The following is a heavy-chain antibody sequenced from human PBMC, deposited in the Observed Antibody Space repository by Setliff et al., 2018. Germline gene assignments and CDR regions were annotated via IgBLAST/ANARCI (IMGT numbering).Heavy chain of an antibody. J-gene: IGHJ6*03. CDR1: GYTFTSYA. D-gene: IGHD3-3*01. Sequence: WASVKVSCKAFGYTFTSYAMHWVRQAPGQRLEWMGWINAGNGNTKYSQKFQGRVTITRDTSAGTAYMELSSLRSEDTAVYYCAREFTRYYNFWSAHRYYMDVWGKGTTVTVSS. CDR2: INAGNGNT. V-gene: IGHV1-3*01. CDR3: AREFTRYYNFWSAHRYYMDV.